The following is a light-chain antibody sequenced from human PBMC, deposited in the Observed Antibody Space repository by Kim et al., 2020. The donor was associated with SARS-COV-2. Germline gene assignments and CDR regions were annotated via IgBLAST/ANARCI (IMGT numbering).Light chain of an antibody. J-gene: IGKJ1*01. V-gene: IGKV3-11*01. CDR3: QKSSNGLWT. Sequence: LSLGQEQPSPPSSGASLRAYLAWDHSRPGQAPRLLFSVASPGATGIPARFSGSGSGTDFSLTISALGPEDFVVCYCQKSSNGLWTFGQGAKVYIK. CDR2: VAS. CDR1: LRAY.